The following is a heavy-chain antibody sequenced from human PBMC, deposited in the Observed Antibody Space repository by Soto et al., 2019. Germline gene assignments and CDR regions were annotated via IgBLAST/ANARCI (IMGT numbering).Heavy chain of an antibody. D-gene: IGHD3-10*01. Sequence: PSETLSLTCTVSGGSISSGGYYWSWIRQHPGKGLEWIGYIYYSGSTYYNPSLKSRVTISVDTSKNQFSLKLSSVTAADTAVYYCASYGSGSYYNPYFDYWGQGTLVTVSS. V-gene: IGHV4-31*03. CDR1: GGSISSGGYY. J-gene: IGHJ4*02. CDR2: IYYSGST. CDR3: ASYGSGSYYNPYFDY.